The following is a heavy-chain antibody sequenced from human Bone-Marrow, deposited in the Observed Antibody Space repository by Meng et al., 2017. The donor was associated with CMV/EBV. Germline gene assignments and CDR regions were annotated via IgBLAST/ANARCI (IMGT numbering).Heavy chain of an antibody. CDR2: INWNGGST. CDR3: ARDGGYYDFWSGYPPDNWFDP. CDR1: GFTFDDYG. V-gene: IGHV3-20*04. J-gene: IGHJ5*02. D-gene: IGHD3-3*01. Sequence: GGSLRLSCAASGFTFDDYGMSWVRQAPGKGLEWVSGINWNGGSTGYADSVKGRFTISRDNAKNSLYLQMNSLRAEDTAVYYCARDGGYYDFWSGYPPDNWFDPWGQGTLVTVSS.